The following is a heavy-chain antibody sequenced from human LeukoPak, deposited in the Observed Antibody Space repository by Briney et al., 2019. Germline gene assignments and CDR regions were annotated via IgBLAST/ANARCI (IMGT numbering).Heavy chain of an antibody. CDR3: ERVTPLVFDY. CDR1: GLTVSSSY. V-gene: IGHV3-53*04. J-gene: IGHJ4*02. Sequence: PGGSLRLSCAASGLTVSSSYMSWVRQAPGKGLEWVSIIYIGDNPHYADYVKGRFTISRQNSTNTPYLQMKNLRNSEPTVYYCERVTPLVFDYWGQGALVTVSS. D-gene: IGHD3-10*01. CDR2: IYIGDNP.